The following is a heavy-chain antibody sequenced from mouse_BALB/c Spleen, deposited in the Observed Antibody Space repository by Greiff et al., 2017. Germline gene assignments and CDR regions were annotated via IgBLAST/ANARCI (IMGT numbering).Heavy chain of an antibody. CDR2: ISYSGST. Sequence: VQLKESGPSLVKPSQTLSLTCSVTGDSITSGYWNWIRKFPGNKLEYMGYISYSGSTYYNPSLKSRISITRDTSKNQYYLQLNSVTTEDTATYYCARWGYGSSVFAYWGQGTLVTVSA. J-gene: IGHJ3*01. CDR1: GDSITSGY. D-gene: IGHD1-1*01. CDR3: ARWGYGSSVFAY. V-gene: IGHV3-8*02.